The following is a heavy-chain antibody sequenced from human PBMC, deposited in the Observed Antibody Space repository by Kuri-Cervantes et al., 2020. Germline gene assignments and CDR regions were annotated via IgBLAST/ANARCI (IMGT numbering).Heavy chain of an antibody. CDR2: ISSSGSTI. CDR3: ARNIAAPY. D-gene: IGHD6-6*01. J-gene: IGHJ4*02. V-gene: IGHV3-11*01. Sequence: LSLTCTVSGGSISSSSYYWGWIRQPPGKGLEWVSYISSSGSTIYYADSVKGRFTISRDNAKNSLYLQMNSLRAEDTAVYYCARNIAAPYWGQGTLVTVSS. CDR1: GGSISSSSYY.